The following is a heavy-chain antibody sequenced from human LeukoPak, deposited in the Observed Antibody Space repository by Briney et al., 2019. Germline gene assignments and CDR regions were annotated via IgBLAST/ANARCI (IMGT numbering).Heavy chain of an antibody. Sequence: PSETLSLTCAVYGWSFNDYYWNWIRQPPGKGLEWIGEINERGDTNYNPSLKSRVTISVDTSKKQFSLRLTSMIAADTALYYCARGQVPAARGYNWFDPWGQGTLVTVSS. V-gene: IGHV4-34*01. CDR2: INERGDT. CDR1: GWSFNDYY. CDR3: ARGQVPAARGYNWFDP. J-gene: IGHJ5*02. D-gene: IGHD2-2*01.